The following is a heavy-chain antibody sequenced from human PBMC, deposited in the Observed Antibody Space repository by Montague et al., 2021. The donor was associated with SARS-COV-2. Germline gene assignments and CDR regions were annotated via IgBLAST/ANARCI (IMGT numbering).Heavy chain of an antibody. V-gene: IGHV4-4*02. CDR1: GGPISSSNW. D-gene: IGHD5-12*01. CDR3: VYRDYYYYYGMDV. J-gene: IGHJ6*02. CDR2: IYQSGST. Sequence: SETLSLTCAVSGGPISSSNWWSWVRQPPGKGLEWIGEIYQSGSTNYNPSLKSRVTISVDKSKNQFSLKLSSVTAADTAVYYCVYRDYYYYYGMDVWGQGTTVTVSS.